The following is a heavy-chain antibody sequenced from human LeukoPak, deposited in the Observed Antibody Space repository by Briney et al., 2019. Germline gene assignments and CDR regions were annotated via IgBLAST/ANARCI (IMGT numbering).Heavy chain of an antibody. J-gene: IGHJ4*02. CDR3: ARVYCSSTSCYVYFDY. V-gene: IGHV4-34*01. CDR2: INHSGST. D-gene: IGHD2-2*01. Sequence: TSETLSLTWAVYGGSFSGYYWSWIRQPPGKGLEWIGEINHSGSTNYNPSLKSRVTISVDTSKNQFSLKLSSVTAADTAVYYCARVYCSSTSCYVYFDYWGQGTLVTVSS. CDR1: GGSFSGYY.